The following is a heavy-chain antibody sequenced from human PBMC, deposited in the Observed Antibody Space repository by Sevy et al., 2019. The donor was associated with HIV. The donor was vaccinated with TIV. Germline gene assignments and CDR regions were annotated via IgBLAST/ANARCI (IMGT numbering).Heavy chain of an antibody. V-gene: IGHV3-30*04. CDR3: AREPDPVLRYFDTSRDYYYYGMDV. J-gene: IGHJ6*02. D-gene: IGHD3-9*01. Sequence: GGSLRLSCAASGFTFSTYAMHWVRQAPGKGLEWVAVISYDGSNKYYADSVKGRFTISRDNSKNTLYLQMNSLRAEDTAVYYCAREPDPVLRYFDTSRDYYYYGMDVWGQGTTVTVSS. CDR2: ISYDGSNK. CDR1: GFTFSTYA.